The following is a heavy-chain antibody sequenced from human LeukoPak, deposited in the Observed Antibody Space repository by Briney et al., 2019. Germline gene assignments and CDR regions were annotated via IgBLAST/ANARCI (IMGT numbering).Heavy chain of an antibody. D-gene: IGHD1-26*01. CDR2: IKSKTDGGTT. CDR3: AKGGGRRPGTLYYFDY. V-gene: IGHV3-15*01. Sequence: GGSLRLSCAASGFTFSNAWMSWVRQAPGKGLEWVGRIKSKTDGGTTDYAAPVKGRFTISRDDSKNTLYLQMNSLRVEDTALYYCAKGGGRRPGTLYYFDYWGQGTLVTVSS. CDR1: GFTFSNAW. J-gene: IGHJ4*02.